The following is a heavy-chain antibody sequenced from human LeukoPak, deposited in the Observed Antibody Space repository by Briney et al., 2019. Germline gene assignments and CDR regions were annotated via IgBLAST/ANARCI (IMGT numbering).Heavy chain of an antibody. CDR2: TYYRSKWYN. Sequence: SQTLSLTRAISGDSVSSNSAAWNWIRQSPSRGLEWLGRTYYRSKWYNDYAVSVKSRITINPDTSKNQFSLQLNSVTPEDTAVYYCARDTSGEYNWNDASWFDPWGQGTLVTVSS. CDR1: GDSVSSNSAA. V-gene: IGHV6-1*01. CDR3: ARDTSGEYNWNDASWFDP. D-gene: IGHD1-1*01. J-gene: IGHJ5*02.